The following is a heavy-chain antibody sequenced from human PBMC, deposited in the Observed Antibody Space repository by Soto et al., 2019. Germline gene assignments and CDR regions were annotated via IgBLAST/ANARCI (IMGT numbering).Heavy chain of an antibody. CDR3: ARLATDCSSTSCYLPYYYYYYMDV. Sequence: PGGSLRLSCAASGFTFSDYYMSWIRQAPGKGLEWVSYISSSGSTIYYADSVKGRFTISRDNAKNSLYLQMNSLRAEDTAVYYCARLATDCSSTSCYLPYYYYYYMDVWGKGTTVTVSS. CDR1: GFTFSDYY. V-gene: IGHV3-11*01. J-gene: IGHJ6*03. CDR2: ISSSGSTI. D-gene: IGHD2-2*01.